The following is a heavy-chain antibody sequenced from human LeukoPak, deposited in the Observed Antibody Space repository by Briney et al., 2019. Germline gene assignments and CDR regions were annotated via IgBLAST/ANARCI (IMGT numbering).Heavy chain of an antibody. D-gene: IGHD6-13*01. CDR1: GFTFSSYA. Sequence: GGSLRLSCAASGFTFSSYAMHWVRQAPGKGLEWVAVISYDGSNKYYADSVKGRFTISRDNSKNTLYLQMNSLRAEDTAVYYCAKDGGSGSSSWFYWGQGTLVTVSS. J-gene: IGHJ4*02. CDR3: AKDGGSGSSSWFY. V-gene: IGHV3-30-3*01. CDR2: ISYDGSNK.